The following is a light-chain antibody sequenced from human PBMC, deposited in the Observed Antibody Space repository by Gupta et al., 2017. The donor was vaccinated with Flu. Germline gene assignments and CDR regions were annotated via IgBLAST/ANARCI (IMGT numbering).Light chain of an antibody. J-gene: IGLJ2*01. CDR3: TAWDRTLDDVV. CDR2: RDD. V-gene: IGLV1-47*01. Sequence: YRDDKRPSGVLDRFSGSKSGSPASLPISWLRSEDEADYYCTAWDRTLDDVVFGGGTKLTVL.